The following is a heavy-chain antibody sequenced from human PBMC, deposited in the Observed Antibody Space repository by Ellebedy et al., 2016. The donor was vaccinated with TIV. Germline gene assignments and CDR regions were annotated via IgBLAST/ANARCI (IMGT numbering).Heavy chain of an antibody. V-gene: IGHV1-8*01. J-gene: IGHJ4*02. D-gene: IGHD2-21*01. Sequence: AASVKVSCKTSGYTFGSFDIVWVRQATGQGPECLGWMNPNSANAGYAENFRGRITMTRDTSIDTAYMELISLRSEDTAVYYSARGKRTFLWSDYWGQGTLVTVSS. CDR1: GYTFGSFD. CDR3: ARGKRTFLWSDY. CDR2: MNPNSANA.